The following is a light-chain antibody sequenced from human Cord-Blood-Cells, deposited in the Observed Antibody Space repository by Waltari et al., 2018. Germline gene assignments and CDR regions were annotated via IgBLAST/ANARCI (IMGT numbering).Light chain of an antibody. CDR2: AAS. CDR3: QQSYSTPRT. J-gene: IGKJ1*01. V-gene: IGKV1-39*01. CDR1: QSISSY. Sequence: DIQITQSPSSLSASVGERVTITCRASQSISSYLNWYQQKPGKAPKLLIYAASSLQSGVPSRFSGSGSGTEFTLTISSLQPEDFATYYCQQSYSTPRTFGQGTKVEIK.